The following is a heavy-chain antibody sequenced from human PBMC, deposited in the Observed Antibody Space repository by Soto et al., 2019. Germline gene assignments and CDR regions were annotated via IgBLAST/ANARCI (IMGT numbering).Heavy chain of an antibody. D-gene: IGHD2-15*01. Sequence: GLDLEWLALIYWDDDKRYSPSLKSRLTITKDTSKNRVVLTMTNMDPVDTATYYCAHRPSYCSGGSCYSGFDYWGQGTLVTVSS. V-gene: IGHV2-5*02. CDR2: IYWDDDK. J-gene: IGHJ4*02. CDR3: AHRPSYCSGGSCYSGFDY.